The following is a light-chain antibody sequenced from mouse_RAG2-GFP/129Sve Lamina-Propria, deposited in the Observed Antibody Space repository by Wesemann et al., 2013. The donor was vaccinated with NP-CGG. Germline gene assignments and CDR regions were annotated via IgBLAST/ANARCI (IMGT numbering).Light chain of an antibody. CDR3: QQYSSYRT. Sequence: DIVMTQSQKFMSTTVGDRVSVTCKASQNVGTNVAWYQQKPGQSPNLLIYSASYRYTGVPDRFTGSGSGTDFTLTISNMQSEDLADYFCQQYSSYRTFGGGTKLEIK. CDR2: SAS. V-gene: IGKV6-13*01. J-gene: IGKJ1*01. CDR1: QNVGTN.